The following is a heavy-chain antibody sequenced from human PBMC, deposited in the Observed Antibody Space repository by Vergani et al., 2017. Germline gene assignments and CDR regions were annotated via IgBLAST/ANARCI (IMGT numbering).Heavy chain of an antibody. V-gene: IGHV4-34*01. D-gene: IGHD6-13*01. CDR2: INHSGNT. Sequence: QVQLQQWGAGLLKPSETLSLTCAVYGGSFSGYYWSWIRQPPGKGLEWIGEINHSGNTNYNPSLKSRVTISVDTSKNQFSLKLSSVTAADTAVYYCARGRRGGSSSWYRWGQGTLVTVSS. J-gene: IGHJ4*02. CDR3: ARGRRGGSSSWYR. CDR1: GGSFSGYY.